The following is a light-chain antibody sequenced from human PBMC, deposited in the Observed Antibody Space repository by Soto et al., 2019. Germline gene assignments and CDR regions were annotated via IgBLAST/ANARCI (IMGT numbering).Light chain of an antibody. J-gene: IGKJ1*01. Sequence: EIVMTQSPATLSVSPGERATLSCRASQSVSSNLAWYQQKPGQAPRLLIYGVSSRATGIPDRFSASGSGADFTLTISRLEPEDFAVYYCQQYGRSPWTFGQGTKVDI. V-gene: IGKV3-20*01. CDR3: QQYGRSPWT. CDR2: GVS. CDR1: QSVSSN.